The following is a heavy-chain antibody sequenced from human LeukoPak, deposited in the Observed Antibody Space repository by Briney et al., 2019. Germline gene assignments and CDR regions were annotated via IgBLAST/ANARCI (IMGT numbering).Heavy chain of an antibody. CDR1: GFTFDDYA. CDR3: AKDIAAAGTSYYGMDV. CDR2: ISWNSGSI. D-gene: IGHD6-13*01. V-gene: IGHV3-9*01. Sequence: GGSLRLSCAASGFTFDDYAMHWVRQAPGKGLEWVSGISWNSGSIGYADSVKGRFTISRDNAKNSLYLQMNSLRAEDTALYYCAKDIAAAGTSYYGMDVWGQGTTVTVPS. J-gene: IGHJ6*02.